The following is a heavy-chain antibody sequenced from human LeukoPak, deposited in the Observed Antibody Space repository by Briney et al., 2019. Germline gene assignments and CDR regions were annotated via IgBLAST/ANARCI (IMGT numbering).Heavy chain of an antibody. V-gene: IGHV4-61*02. CDR1: GGPISSERFY. J-gene: IGHJ4*02. D-gene: IGHD3-16*01. CDR2: IKSSNT. Sequence: SETLPLTCTVYGGPISSERFYWTWVRQPAGKRLEWIGRIKSSNTNYNPSLKSRVSISLDSSTNQFSLKLSSLTAADAAVYYCARGPYWTYVPDYWGQGTLVTVSS. CDR3: ARGPYWTYVPDY.